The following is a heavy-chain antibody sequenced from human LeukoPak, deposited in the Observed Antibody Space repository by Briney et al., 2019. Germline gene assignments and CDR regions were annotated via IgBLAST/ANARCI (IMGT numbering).Heavy chain of an antibody. V-gene: IGHV4-59*01. Sequence: SETLSLTCTVSGDSIGSYYWSWIRQPPGKGLEWIGYLHDTENTNYDPSLKSRVTISLDTSKNQFSLKATSVTSADTAVYYCARGQWELPDSWGQGTLVTVSS. J-gene: IGHJ4*02. CDR2: LHDTENT. CDR3: ARGQWELPDS. CDR1: GDSIGSYY. D-gene: IGHD4-23*01.